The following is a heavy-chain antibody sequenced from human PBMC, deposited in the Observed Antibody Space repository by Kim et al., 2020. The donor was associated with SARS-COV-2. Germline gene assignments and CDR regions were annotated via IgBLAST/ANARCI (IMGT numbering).Heavy chain of an antibody. CDR2: ISYDGSNK. CDR1: GFTFSSYA. V-gene: IGHV3-30*04. D-gene: IGHD2-2*01. Sequence: GGSLRLSCAASGFTFSSYAMHWVRQAPGKGLEWVAVISYDGSNKYYADSVKGRFTISRDNSKNTLYLQMNSLRAEDTAVYYCASAKGSSTSCPDYWGQGTLVTVSS. J-gene: IGHJ4*02. CDR3: ASAKGSSTSCPDY.